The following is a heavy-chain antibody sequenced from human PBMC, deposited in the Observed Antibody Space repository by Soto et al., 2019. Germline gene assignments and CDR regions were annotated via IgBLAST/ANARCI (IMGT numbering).Heavy chain of an antibody. D-gene: IGHD6-13*01. J-gene: IGHJ6*02. CDR1: GYTFTSYG. CDR3: ARDPASSSWTLYYYYGMDV. V-gene: IGHV1-18*04. Sequence: QVQLVQSGAEVKKPGASVKVSCKASGYTFTSYGISWVRQAPGQGLEWMGWISAYNGNTNYAQKLQGRGTMTTDTSTSTAYMELRSLRSDDTAVYYCARDPASSSWTLYYYYGMDVWGQGTTVTVSS. CDR2: ISAYNGNT.